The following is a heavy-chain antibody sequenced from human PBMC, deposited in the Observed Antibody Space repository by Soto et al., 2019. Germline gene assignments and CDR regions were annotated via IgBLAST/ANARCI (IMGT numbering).Heavy chain of an antibody. CDR1: GYTFTSYG. D-gene: IGHD2-2*01. V-gene: IGHV1-18*01. CDR3: ARGVGYCSSTSCTNWFDP. J-gene: IGHJ5*02. Sequence: QVQLVQSGAEVKKPGASVKVSCKASGYTFTSYGISWVRQAPGQGLEWMGWISAYNGNTNYAQKLQGRVTMTTDTATSTAYMELRSLRSDDTAVHYCARGVGYCSSTSCTNWFDPWGQGTLVTVSS. CDR2: ISAYNGNT.